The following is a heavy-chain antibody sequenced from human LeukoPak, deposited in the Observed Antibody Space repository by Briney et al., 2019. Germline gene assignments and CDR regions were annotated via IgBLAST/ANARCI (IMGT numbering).Heavy chain of an antibody. D-gene: IGHD2-2*02. V-gene: IGHV1-69*13. CDR3: ARFYCSSTSCYNGGFDP. CDR2: IIPIFGTA. CDR1: GGTFSSHA. J-gene: IGHJ5*02. Sequence: ASVKVSCKASGGTFSSHAISWVRQAPGQGLEWMGGIIPIFGTANYAQKFQGRITITADESTSTAYMELSSLRSEDTAVYYCARFYCSSTSCYNGGFDPWGQGTLVIVSS.